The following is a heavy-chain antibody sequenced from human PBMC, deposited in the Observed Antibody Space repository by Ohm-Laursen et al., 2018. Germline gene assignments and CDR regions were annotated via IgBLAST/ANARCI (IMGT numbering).Heavy chain of an antibody. CDR2: ISYDGSNK. Sequence: SLRLSCTASGFTFSSYGMHWVRQAPGKGLEWVAVISYDGSNKYYADSVKGRFTISRDNSKNTLYLQMNSLRAEDTAVYYCAKDRSSSLNWGFDPWGQGTLVTVSS. CDR3: AKDRSSSLNWGFDP. V-gene: IGHV3-30*18. J-gene: IGHJ5*02. D-gene: IGHD6-13*01. CDR1: GFTFSSYG.